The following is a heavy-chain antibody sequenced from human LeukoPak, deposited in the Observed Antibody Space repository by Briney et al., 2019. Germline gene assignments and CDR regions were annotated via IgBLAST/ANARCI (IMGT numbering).Heavy chain of an antibody. D-gene: IGHD5-12*01. CDR1: GVSISSGGYS. Sequence: SETLSLTCAVSGVSISSGGYSWSWIRQPPGKGLEWIGYIYHSGSTYYNPSLKSRVTISVVRSKNQFSLKLSSVTAADTAVYYCASRIGEVIYWAPDQGFDPWGQGTLVTVSS. CDR3: ASRIGEVIYWAPDQGFDP. V-gene: IGHV4-30-2*01. J-gene: IGHJ5*02. CDR2: IYHSGST.